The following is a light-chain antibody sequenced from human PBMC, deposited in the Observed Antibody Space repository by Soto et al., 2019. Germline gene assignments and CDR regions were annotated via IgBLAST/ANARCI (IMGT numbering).Light chain of an antibody. Sequence: EIVLTQSPATLSLSPGERATLSCRASQNVGNNLAWYQQRPGQAPRLLIYAIYNRATGIPARFSGSGYGTDFTLTISSLEAEDLAVYYCQQRSNWPQSTFGGGTKVEIK. J-gene: IGKJ4*01. CDR2: AIY. V-gene: IGKV3-11*01. CDR3: QQRSNWPQST. CDR1: QNVGNN.